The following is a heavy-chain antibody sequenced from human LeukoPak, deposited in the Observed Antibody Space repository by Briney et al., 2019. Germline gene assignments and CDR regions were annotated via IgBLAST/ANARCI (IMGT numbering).Heavy chain of an antibody. CDR2: ISLSSTSI. J-gene: IGHJ4*02. V-gene: IGHV3-48*01. CDR3: AREPTYSSSWYTTCDY. CDR1: GFTFSSYN. D-gene: IGHD6-13*01. Sequence: GGSLRLSCAASGFTFSSYNMNWVRQAPGKGLEWVSYISLSSTSIYYADSVMGRFTISRDNAKKSLYLQMNSLKAEDTAVYYCAREPTYSSSWYTTCDYWGPGTLVTVSS.